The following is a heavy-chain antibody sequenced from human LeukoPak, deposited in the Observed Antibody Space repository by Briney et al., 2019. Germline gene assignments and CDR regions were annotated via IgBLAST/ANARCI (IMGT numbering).Heavy chain of an antibody. D-gene: IGHD3-3*01. J-gene: IGHJ4*02. V-gene: IGHV3-23*01. CDR1: GFTFSSYA. CDR2: ISGSGGST. CDR3: AKIPRIFGVVINYFDY. Sequence: GGSLRLSCAASGFTFSSYAMSWVRQAPGKGLEWVSAISGSGGSTYYADSVKGRFTISRDNSKNTLYLQMNSLRAGDTAVYYCAKIPRIFGVVINYFDYWGQGTLVTVSS.